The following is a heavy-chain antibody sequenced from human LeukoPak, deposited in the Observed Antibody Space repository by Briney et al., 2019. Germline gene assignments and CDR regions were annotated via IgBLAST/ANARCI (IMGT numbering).Heavy chain of an antibody. CDR1: GGSISSGSYY. CDR3: ARDRGSGYA. CDR2: IYTSGST. V-gene: IGHV4-61*02. Sequence: SETLSLTCTVSGGSISSGSYYWSWIRQPAGKGLEWIGRIYTSGSTNYNPSLKSRVTISVDTSKNQFSLKLSPVTAADTAVYYCARDRGSGYAWGQGTLVTVSS. D-gene: IGHD5-12*01. J-gene: IGHJ4*02.